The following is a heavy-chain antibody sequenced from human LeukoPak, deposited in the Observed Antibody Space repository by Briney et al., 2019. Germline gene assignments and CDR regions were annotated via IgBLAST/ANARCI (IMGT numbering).Heavy chain of an antibody. V-gene: IGHV3-30-3*01. D-gene: IGHD2-2*01. J-gene: IGHJ4*02. CDR2: ISYDGSNK. CDR3: ARDIELMVVPAV. CDR1: GFTFSSYA. Sequence: GGSLRLSCAASGFTFSSYAMHWVRQAPGKGLEWVAVISYDGSNKYYADSVKGRFTISRDNSKNTLYLQMNSLRAEDTAVYYCARDIELMVVPAVWGQGTLVTVSS.